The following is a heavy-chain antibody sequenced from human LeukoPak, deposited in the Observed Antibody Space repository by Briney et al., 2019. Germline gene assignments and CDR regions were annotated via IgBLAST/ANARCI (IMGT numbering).Heavy chain of an antibody. CDR1: GYTFTSYA. D-gene: IGHD6-19*01. CDR2: INAGNGNT. J-gene: IGHJ6*02. Sequence: ASVRVSCKASGYTFTSYAMHWVRQAPGQRLEWMGWINAGNGNTNYAQKLQGRVTMTTDTSTSTAYMELRSLRSDDTAVYYCARSKDSSGWYQFYYGMDVWGQGTTVTVSS. CDR3: ARSKDSSGWYQFYYGMDV. V-gene: IGHV1-3*01.